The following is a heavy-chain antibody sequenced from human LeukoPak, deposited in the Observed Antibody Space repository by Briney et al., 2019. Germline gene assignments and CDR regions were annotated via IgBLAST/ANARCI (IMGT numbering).Heavy chain of an antibody. J-gene: IGHJ4*02. CDR1: GFTFSTSW. V-gene: IGHV3-74*01. D-gene: IGHD3-22*01. CDR3: ARDKHDSSGYYTPTFFDH. CDR2: INSDGSST. Sequence: PGGSLRLSCAASGFTFSTSWMFWVRQAPGKGLVCVSRINSDGSSTRYADSAKGRFIISRDNAKNTLYLQMDSLRAEDTAVYYCARDKHDSSGYYTPTFFDHWGQGTLVTVSS.